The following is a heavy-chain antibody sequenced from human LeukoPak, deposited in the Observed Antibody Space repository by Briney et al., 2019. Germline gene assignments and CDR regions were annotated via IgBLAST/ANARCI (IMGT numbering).Heavy chain of an antibody. Sequence: GGSLRLSCAASGFTFSGYWMHWVRQAPGKGLVWVSRINSDGSSTSYADSVKGRFTISRDNAKNTLYLQMNSLRAEDTAVYYCARPRIAVAGTSWFDPWGQGTLVTVSS. D-gene: IGHD6-19*01. J-gene: IGHJ5*02. CDR1: GFTFSGYW. CDR2: INSDGSST. CDR3: ARPRIAVAGTSWFDP. V-gene: IGHV3-74*01.